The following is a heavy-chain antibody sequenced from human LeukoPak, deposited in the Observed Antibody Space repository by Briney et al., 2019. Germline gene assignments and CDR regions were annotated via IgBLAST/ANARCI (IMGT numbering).Heavy chain of an antibody. CDR2: IYYSGST. CDR1: DGSISSSSYY. V-gene: IGHV4-39*01. J-gene: IGHJ3*02. D-gene: IGHD2-15*01. CDR3: ASHIVVVVAATYKDAFDI. Sequence: SETLSLTCTVSDGSISSSSYYWGWIRQPPGKGLEWIGSIYYSGSTYYNPSLKSRVTISVDTSKNQFSLKLSSVTAADTAVYYCASHIVVVVAATYKDAFDIWGQGTMVTVSS.